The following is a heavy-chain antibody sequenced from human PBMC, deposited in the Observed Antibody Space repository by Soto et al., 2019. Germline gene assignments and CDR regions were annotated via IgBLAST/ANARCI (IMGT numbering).Heavy chain of an antibody. CDR2: IYHSGTT. V-gene: IGHV4-38-2*01. CDR3: TRGLYYYESSGYSPEY. Sequence: SETLSLTCAVSVFSISTGYYWGWIRQPPGKGLEWIATIYHSGTTYSNPSLKSRVTISVDTSKNQFSLKLSSVTAADTAVYYCTRGLYYYESSGYSPEYWGLGTLVTVS. CDR1: VFSISTGYY. D-gene: IGHD3-22*01. J-gene: IGHJ4*02.